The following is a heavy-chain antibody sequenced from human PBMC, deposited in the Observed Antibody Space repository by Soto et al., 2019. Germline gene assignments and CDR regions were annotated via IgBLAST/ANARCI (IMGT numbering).Heavy chain of an antibody. J-gene: IGHJ3*01. CDR1: RDSISTNY. V-gene: IGHV4-59*08. CDR2: FSYSVST. D-gene: IGHD3-16*01. Sequence: SETLSLTCAVARDSISTNYWSWIRQPPGNGLYCIGCFSYSVSTKXXPSLQSRXXMSIDTSKNHXSLRLTPVTAAYTALYYCARQRFSPYDALDFWGQGTMVX. CDR3: ARQRFSPYDALDF.